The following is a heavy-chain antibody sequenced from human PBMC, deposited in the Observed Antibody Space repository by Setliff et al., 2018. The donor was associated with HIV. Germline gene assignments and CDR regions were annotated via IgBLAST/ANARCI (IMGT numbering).Heavy chain of an antibody. CDR2: IYYSGNP. D-gene: IGHD2-2*01. Sequence: SETLSLTCTVSGGSISSGYYYWSWIRQHPGKGLEWIGYIYYSGNPFYNSSLRSRVTISLDTSKNHFSLKLSSVTAADTAVYYCARGFDYAQRPPLYYFDYWGQGTLVTVSS. CDR1: GGSISSGYYY. V-gene: IGHV4-31*03. CDR3: ARGFDYAQRPPLYYFDY. J-gene: IGHJ4*02.